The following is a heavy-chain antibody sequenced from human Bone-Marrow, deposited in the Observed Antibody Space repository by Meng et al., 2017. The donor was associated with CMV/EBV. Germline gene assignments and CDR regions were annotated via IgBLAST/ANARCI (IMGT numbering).Heavy chain of an antibody. D-gene: IGHD3-16*01. CDR2: ISYDGSYK. CDR1: GFNFSRYA. V-gene: IGHV3-30*04. Sequence: GESLKISCAASGFNFSRYAMHWVRQAPGKGLEWVSVISYDGSYKYYTDSVKGRFTLSRDNSKNTLYLQMNSLRAEDTAVYYCARDLPTFGGVSGMDVCGHGTTVTVSS. J-gene: IGHJ6*01. CDR3: ARDLPTFGGVSGMDV.